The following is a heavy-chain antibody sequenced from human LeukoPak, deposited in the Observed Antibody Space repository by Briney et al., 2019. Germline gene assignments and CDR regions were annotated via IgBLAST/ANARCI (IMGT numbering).Heavy chain of an antibody. CDR3: ARARFTIFGVVMQYYYYYMDV. CDR2: INHSGST. V-gene: IGHV4-34*01. CDR1: GGSFSGYY. Sequence: SETLSLTCAVYGGSFSGYYWSWIRQPPGKGLEWIGEINHSGSTNYNPSLKSRVTISVDTSKNQFSLKLSSVTAADTAVYYCARARFTIFGVVMQYYYYYMDVWGKGTTVTVSS. D-gene: IGHD3-3*01. J-gene: IGHJ6*03.